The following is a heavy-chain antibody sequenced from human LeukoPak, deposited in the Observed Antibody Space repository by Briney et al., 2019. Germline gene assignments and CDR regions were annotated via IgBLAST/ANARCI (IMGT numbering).Heavy chain of an antibody. Sequence: PSETLSLTCTVSGGSISSYYWSWLRQPPGKGLEWIGYIYYSGSTNYNPSLKSRVTISVDTSKNQFSLKLSSVTAADTAVYYCAREEAPYQPFDIWGQGTRVTVSS. D-gene: IGHD2-2*01. CDR3: AREEAPYQPFDI. CDR1: GGSISSYY. V-gene: IGHV4-59*01. CDR2: IYYSGST. J-gene: IGHJ3*02.